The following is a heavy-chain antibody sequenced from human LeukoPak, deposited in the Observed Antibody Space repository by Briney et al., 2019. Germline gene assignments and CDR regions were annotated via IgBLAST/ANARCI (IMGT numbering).Heavy chain of an antibody. J-gene: IGHJ5*02. Sequence: SETLSLTCTVSGDSISSGDYSWSWIRQPSGKGLEWIGYIFHSGSSYYNPSLRSRVTISVDRSRNQFSLRLTSVTAADTAVYYCARELWFVNAPGSWLDPWGQGTLVTVYS. V-gene: IGHV4-30-2*01. CDR1: GDSISSGDYS. CDR3: ARELWFVNAPGSWLDP. D-gene: IGHD3-10*01. CDR2: IFHSGSS.